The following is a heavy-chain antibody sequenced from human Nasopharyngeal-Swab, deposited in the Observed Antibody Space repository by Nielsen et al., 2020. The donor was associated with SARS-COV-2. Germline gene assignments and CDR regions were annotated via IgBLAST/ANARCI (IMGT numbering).Heavy chain of an antibody. D-gene: IGHD2-15*01. V-gene: IGHV4-59*01. J-gene: IGHJ4*02. CDR1: GGSISSYY. CDR3: ARELRIGNFDY. CDR2: IYYSGST. Sequence: SETLSLTCTVSGGSISSYYWSWIRQPPGKGLEWIGYIYYSGSTNYNPSPKSRVTISVDTSKNQFSLKLSSVTAADTAVYYCARELRIGNFDYWGQGTLVTVSS.